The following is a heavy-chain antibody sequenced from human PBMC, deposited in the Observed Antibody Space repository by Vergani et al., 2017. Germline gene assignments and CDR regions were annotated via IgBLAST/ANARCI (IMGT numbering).Heavy chain of an antibody. CDR2: MYHSGST. Sequence: QVQLQESGPGLVKPSQTLSLTCTVSGGSISSGTYSWSWIRQPAGKGLEWIGYMYHSGSTNYNPSLETRVTISGDTSKNQFSLKLNSVTAADTAVYYCGRVADFYGLGSRLLDLWGQGILVTVSS. CDR3: GRVADFYGLGSRLLDL. CDR1: GGSISSGTYS. V-gene: IGHV4-61*10. J-gene: IGHJ5*02. D-gene: IGHD3-10*01.